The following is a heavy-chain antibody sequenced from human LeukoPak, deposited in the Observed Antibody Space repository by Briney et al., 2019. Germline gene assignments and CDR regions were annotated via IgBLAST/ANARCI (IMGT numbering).Heavy chain of an antibody. CDR2: IYHSGST. D-gene: IGHD6-6*01. V-gene: IGHV4-38-2*02. J-gene: IGHJ4*02. CDR3: ARGEYSSSHFDY. Sequence: SETLSLTCTVSGYSISSGYYWGWIRQPPGKGLEWIGSIYHSGSTYYNPSLKSRVTISVDTSKNQFSLKLSSVTAADTAVYYCARGEYSSSHFDYWGQGTLVTVSS. CDR1: GYSISSGYY.